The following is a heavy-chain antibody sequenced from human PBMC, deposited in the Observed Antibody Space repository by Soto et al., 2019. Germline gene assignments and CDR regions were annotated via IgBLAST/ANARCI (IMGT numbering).Heavy chain of an antibody. Sequence: GASVKVSCKASGYTFTSYGISWVRQAPGQGLEWMGWLSAYNGNTNYAQKLQDRVTMTTDTSTSTAYMDLSSLRSEDTAVYYCARGIATGQLEPWGQGTMVTVSS. V-gene: IGHV1-18*04. J-gene: IGHJ5*02. D-gene: IGHD2-15*01. CDR2: LSAYNGNT. CDR3: ARGIATGQLEP. CDR1: GYTFTSYG.